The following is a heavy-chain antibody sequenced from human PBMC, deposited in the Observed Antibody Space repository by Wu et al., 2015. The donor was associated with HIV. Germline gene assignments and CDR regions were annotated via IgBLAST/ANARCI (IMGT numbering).Heavy chain of an antibody. CDR3: TRGEMGKFDY. D-gene: IGHD2-8*01. CDR1: GYTFTNFY. J-gene: IGHJ4*02. Sequence: QVQLVQSGAEVKKPGASVKVSCKASGYTFTNFYVHWVRQAPGQGLEWIGIINPNGGGTSFPQRFQDRLTMTRDTSTSTIYMELRSLKSEDSGVYYCTRGEMGKFDYVGPGNPGHRLL. CDR2: INPNGGGT. V-gene: IGHV1-46*03.